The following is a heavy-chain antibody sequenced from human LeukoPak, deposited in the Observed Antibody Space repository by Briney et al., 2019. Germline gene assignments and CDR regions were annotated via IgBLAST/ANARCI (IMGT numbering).Heavy chain of an antibody. J-gene: IGHJ4*02. V-gene: IGHV1-18*01. Sequence: ASVKVSCKASGYTFTSYGISWVRQAPGQGLEWMGWISAYNGNTNYAQELQGRVTMTTDTSTSTAYMELRSLRSDDTAVYYCARGDYYYDSSGYYYFDYWGQGTLVTVSS. CDR3: ARGDYYYDSSGYYYFDY. CDR1: GYTFTSYG. D-gene: IGHD3-22*01. CDR2: ISAYNGNT.